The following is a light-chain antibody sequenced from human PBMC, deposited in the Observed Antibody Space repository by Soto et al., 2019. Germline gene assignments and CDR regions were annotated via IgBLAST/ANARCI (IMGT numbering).Light chain of an antibody. CDR2: EGS. V-gene: IGLV2-23*01. J-gene: IGLJ3*02. CDR3: CAYVSSNTLL. Sequence: QSALTQPASVSGSPGQSITISCTGTSGDVGGYDLVSWYQQHPGKAPKLIIYEGSKRPSGISNRFSGSKYGNTASLIISGLQGDDEGDYYCCAYVSSNTLLFGGGTKVTVL. CDR1: SGDVGGYDL.